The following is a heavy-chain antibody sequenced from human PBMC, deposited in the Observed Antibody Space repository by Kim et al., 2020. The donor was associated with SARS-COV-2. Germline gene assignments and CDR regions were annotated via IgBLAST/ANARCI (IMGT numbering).Heavy chain of an antibody. CDR3: ARDFLGENAFDI. D-gene: IGHD3-16*01. Sequence: YYLDPVKGRFTISRDNSKNTLYLQMNSLRAEDTAVYYCARDFLGENAFDIWGQGTMVTVSS. V-gene: IGHV3-30*01. J-gene: IGHJ3*02.